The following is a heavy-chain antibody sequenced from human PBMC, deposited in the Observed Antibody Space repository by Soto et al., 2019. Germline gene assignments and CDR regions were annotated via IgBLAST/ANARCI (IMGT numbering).Heavy chain of an antibody. V-gene: IGHV2-5*02. CDR1: GFSLSTRGVG. Sequence: QITLKESGPTLVKPTQTLTLTCTFSGFSLSTRGVGVGWIRQPPGKALEWLALIYWDDDKRYSPSLKSRPTHPKETPKDQVHINMTNLDPVDKAAYYCARIPPDGDGGMPFDYWGQGTLVTVSS. J-gene: IGHJ4*02. CDR2: IYWDDDK. CDR3: ARIPPDGDGGMPFDY. D-gene: IGHD2-15*01.